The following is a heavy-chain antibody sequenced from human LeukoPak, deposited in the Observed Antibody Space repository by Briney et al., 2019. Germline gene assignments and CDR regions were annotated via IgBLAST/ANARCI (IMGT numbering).Heavy chain of an antibody. V-gene: IGHV4-59*01. Sequence: PSETLSLTCTVSGCSISSYYWSWIRQPPGKGLEWIGYIYYSGSTNYNPSLKSRVTISVDTSKNQFSLKLSSVTAADTAVYYCARGNYYDSWWYFDLWGRGTLVTVSS. CDR1: GCSISSYY. D-gene: IGHD3-22*01. CDR2: IYYSGST. CDR3: ARGNYYDSWWYFDL. J-gene: IGHJ2*01.